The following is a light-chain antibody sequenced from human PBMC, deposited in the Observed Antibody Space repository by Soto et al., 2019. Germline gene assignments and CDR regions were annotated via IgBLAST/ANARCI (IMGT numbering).Light chain of an antibody. Sequence: EIVMTQSPATLSVSPGERASLSCRASQSVSSNLAWYQYTPGQAPRLLIYGASTRATGIPARFSGSGSGTEFTLTISSLQSEDFAVYYCQQYKNWPPLTFGGGTKVEIK. J-gene: IGKJ4*01. V-gene: IGKV3-15*01. CDR3: QQYKNWPPLT. CDR1: QSVSSN. CDR2: GAS.